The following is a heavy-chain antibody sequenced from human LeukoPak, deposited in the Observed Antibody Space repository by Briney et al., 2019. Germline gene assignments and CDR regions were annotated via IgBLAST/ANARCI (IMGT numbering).Heavy chain of an antibody. J-gene: IGHJ3*02. CDR1: GGSISSGTYY. V-gene: IGHV4-61*02. D-gene: IGHD1-14*01. CDR2: MFSSGST. Sequence: SETLSLTCTVSGGSISSGTYYWSWIRQPPGKGLEWIGRMFSSGSTNYNPSLKSRVTISVDTSKNQFSLKLSSVTATDTAVYYCARARGVNRRDAFDIWGQGTMVTVSS. CDR3: ARARGVNRRDAFDI.